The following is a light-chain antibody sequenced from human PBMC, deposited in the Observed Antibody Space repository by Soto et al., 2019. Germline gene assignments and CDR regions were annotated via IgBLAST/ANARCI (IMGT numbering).Light chain of an antibody. CDR2: AVN. V-gene: IGLV2-11*01. CDR1: SSDVGDYNY. Sequence: QSALTQPRSVSGSPGQSVTISCTGTSSDVGDYNYVSWYQQHPVKAPKPLIYAVNMRPSGVPDRFTGSKSGNTASLTISGLQAEDEADYSCCSYAGSYTWVFGGGTKLTVL. J-gene: IGLJ3*02. CDR3: CSYAGSYTWV.